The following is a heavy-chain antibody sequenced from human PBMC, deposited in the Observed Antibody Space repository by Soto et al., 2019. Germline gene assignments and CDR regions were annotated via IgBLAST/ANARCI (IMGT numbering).Heavy chain of an antibody. Sequence: ETLSLTCTVSGGSISGYYWSWIRQPPGKGLEWIGYMYNTGSTVYNPSFKSRVTISVDTSKNQFSLKLNSVTAADTAVYYCARRYGSAIDYWGQGTLVTVSS. CDR1: GGSISGYY. J-gene: IGHJ4*02. CDR3: ARRYGSAIDY. V-gene: IGHV4-59*01. D-gene: IGHD1-26*01. CDR2: MYNTGST.